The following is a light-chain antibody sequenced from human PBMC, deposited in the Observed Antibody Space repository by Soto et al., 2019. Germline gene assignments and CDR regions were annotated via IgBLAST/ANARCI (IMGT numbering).Light chain of an antibody. J-gene: IGKJ1*01. Sequence: AIQMTQSPSSLSASVGDRVTITCRASQGITNDLGWYQQKPGKAPKLLIYASSTLQSGVPSRFSGSGSGTDVTLTISSLQPEDFATYYCLQDYSYPSTFGQGTKVETK. V-gene: IGKV1-6*01. CDR2: ASS. CDR3: LQDYSYPST. CDR1: QGITND.